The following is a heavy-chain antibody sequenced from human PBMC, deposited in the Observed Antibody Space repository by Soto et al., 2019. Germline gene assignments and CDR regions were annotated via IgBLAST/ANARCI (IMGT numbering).Heavy chain of an antibody. CDR3: AKRYNWNSNWFDP. V-gene: IGHV1-69*13. CDR1: GGTFSSYA. J-gene: IGHJ5*02. D-gene: IGHD1-7*01. CDR2: VIPIFGTA. Sequence: SVKVSCKASGGTFSSYAISWVRQAPGQGLEWMGGVIPIFGTANYAQKFQGRVTITADESTSTAYMELSSLRSEDTAVYYCAKRYNWNSNWFDPWGQGTLVTVSS.